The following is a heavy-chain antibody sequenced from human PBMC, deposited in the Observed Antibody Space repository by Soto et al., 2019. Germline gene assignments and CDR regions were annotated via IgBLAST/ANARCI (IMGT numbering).Heavy chain of an antibody. CDR1: GFTFSSYG. Sequence: QVQLVESGGGVVQPGRSLRLSCAASGFTFSSYGMHWVRQAPGKGLEWVAVIWYDGSNKYYADSVKGRFTIAIDNSKNTLYLQITTLRAEDTAVYYCTRQSRMSVSPSAPGGYWGEGTLVTGPS. CDR3: TRQSRMSVSPSAPGGY. D-gene: IGHD6-6*01. J-gene: IGHJ4*02. V-gene: IGHV3-33*01. CDR2: IWYDGSNK.